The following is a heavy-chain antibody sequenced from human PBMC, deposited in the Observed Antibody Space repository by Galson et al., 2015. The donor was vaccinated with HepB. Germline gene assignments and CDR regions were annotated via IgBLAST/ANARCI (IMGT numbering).Heavy chain of an antibody. CDR1: GGTFSSYA. D-gene: IGHD5-24*01. CDR2: IIPILGIA. J-gene: IGHJ5*02. CDR3: ARGHSQRFWFDP. V-gene: IGHV1-69*10. Sequence: SVKVSCKASGGTFSSYAISWVRQAPGQGLEWMGGIIPILGIANYAQKFQGRVTITADKSTSTAYMELSSLRSEDTAVYYCARGHSQRFWFDPWGQGTLATVSS.